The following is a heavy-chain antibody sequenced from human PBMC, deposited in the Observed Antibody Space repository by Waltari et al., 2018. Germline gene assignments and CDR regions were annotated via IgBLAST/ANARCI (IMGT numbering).Heavy chain of an antibody. CDR1: GGSISSSNW. V-gene: IGHV4-4*02. D-gene: IGHD3-3*01. Sequence: QVQLQESGPGLVKPSGTLSLTCAVSGGSISSSNWRSWVRQPPGKGLVLIGEFYHSGSTNYYPSLKCRVTISVDKSKDQFSLKLISVTAADTAVYYCASRIFGGPFDYWGQGTLVTVSS. CDR3: ASRIFGGPFDY. J-gene: IGHJ4*02. CDR2: FYHSGST.